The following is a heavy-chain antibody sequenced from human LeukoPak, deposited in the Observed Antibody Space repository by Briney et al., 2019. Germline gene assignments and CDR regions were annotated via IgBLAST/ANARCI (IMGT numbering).Heavy chain of an antibody. V-gene: IGHV4-61*08. D-gene: IGHD5-12*01. CDR1: GGSVSSGGYY. Sequence: PSETLSLTCTVSGGSVSSGGYYRSWIRQPPGKGLEWIGYISYSGSTNYNPSLKSRVTISVDTSKNQFSLKLSSVTAADTAVYYSARVRVGLVARLDYWGQGTLVTVSS. J-gene: IGHJ4*02. CDR3: ARVRVGLVARLDY. CDR2: ISYSGST.